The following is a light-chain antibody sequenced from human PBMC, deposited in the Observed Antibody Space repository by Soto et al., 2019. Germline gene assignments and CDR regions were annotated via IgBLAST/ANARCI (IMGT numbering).Light chain of an antibody. CDR2: DAS. CDR1: QGVSKY. J-gene: IGKJ2*01. Sequence: EIVLTQSPATVSLSPGERATLSCRASQGVSKYLAWYQQKPGQAPRLLIYDASNRATDIPARFSGSGSGTDFSLTSSSLEPEDSAVYYCQQRSNWLYTFGQGTKLEI. V-gene: IGKV3-11*01. CDR3: QQRSNWLYT.